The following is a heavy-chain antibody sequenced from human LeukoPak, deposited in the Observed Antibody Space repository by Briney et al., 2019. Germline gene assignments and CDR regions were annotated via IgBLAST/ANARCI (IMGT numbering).Heavy chain of an antibody. D-gene: IGHD1/OR15-1a*01. Sequence: GGSLRLSCAASGFTFSNYAVSWVRQAPGKGLEWVSVIDSGGSTYYADSVKGRFTISRDNSKNTLYLQMNSLRAEDTAVYYCARGKATTSSSLYYYYYYMDVWGKGTTVTISS. CDR3: ARGKATTSSSLYYYYYYMDV. CDR1: GFTFSNYA. CDR2: IDSGGST. J-gene: IGHJ6*03. V-gene: IGHV3-66*01.